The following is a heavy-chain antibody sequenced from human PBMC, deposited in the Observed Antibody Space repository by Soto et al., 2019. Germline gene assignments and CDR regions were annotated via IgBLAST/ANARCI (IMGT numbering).Heavy chain of an antibody. CDR2: ISSSGSTI. CDR1: GFTFSDYY. CDR3: ARDPVHYGDYVAAFDI. V-gene: IGHV3-11*01. D-gene: IGHD4-17*01. J-gene: IGHJ3*02. Sequence: GGSLRLSCAASGFTFSDYYMSWIRQAPGKGLEWVSYISSSGSTIYYADSVKGRFTISRDNAKNSLYLQMNSLRAEDTAVYYCARDPVHYGDYVAAFDIWGQGTMVTVSS.